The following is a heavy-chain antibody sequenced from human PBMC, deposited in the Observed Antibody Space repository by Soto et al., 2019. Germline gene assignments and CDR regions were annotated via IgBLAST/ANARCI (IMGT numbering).Heavy chain of an antibody. CDR3: ARDAAHNSDYFDY. Sequence: QVQLVESGGGVVQPGRSLRLSCAASGFTFSSHTMHWVRQAPGKGLEWMAVISFDGKNEYYADSVKGRFTISRDNSKNTLFVQMNSLRAEDTAVFYCARDAAHNSDYFDYWGQGNLVTVSS. V-gene: IGHV3-30*04. CDR1: GFTFSSHT. D-gene: IGHD2-15*01. CDR2: ISFDGKNE. J-gene: IGHJ4*02.